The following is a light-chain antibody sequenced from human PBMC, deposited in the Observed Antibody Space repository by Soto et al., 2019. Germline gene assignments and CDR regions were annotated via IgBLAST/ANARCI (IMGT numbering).Light chain of an antibody. CDR1: TSNIVSNS. J-gene: IGLJ1*01. CDR3: AAWDDSLHGYV. Sequence: QSVLTQPPSASGTPGQRVTISCSGSTSNIVSNSVSWYQHLPGTAPQLLIYSNNQRPSGVPDRFSGSKSGTSASLAISGLQSEDEADYYCAAWDDSLHGYVFGPGTKVTVL. CDR2: SNN. V-gene: IGLV1-44*01.